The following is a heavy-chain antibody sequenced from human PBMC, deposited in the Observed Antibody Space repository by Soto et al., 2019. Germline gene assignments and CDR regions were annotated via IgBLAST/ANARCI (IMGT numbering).Heavy chain of an antibody. D-gene: IGHD3-22*01. CDR3: ARLYDSSGYHEYYFDY. CDR2: IYYSGST. CDR1: GGSISSSNW. Sequence: PSETLSLTCAVSGGSISSSNWWCWGLHPPGKGLEWIGSIYYSGSTYYNPSLKSRVTISVDTSKNQFSLKLSSVTAADTAVYYCARLYDSSGYHEYYFDYWGQGTLVTAPQ. J-gene: IGHJ4*02. V-gene: IGHV4-39*01.